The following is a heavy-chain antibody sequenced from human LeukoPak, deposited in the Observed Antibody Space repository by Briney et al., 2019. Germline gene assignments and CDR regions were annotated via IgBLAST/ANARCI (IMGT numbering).Heavy chain of an antibody. CDR1: GFTVNNNY. J-gene: IGHJ6*02. V-gene: IGHV3-53*01. Sequence: GGSLRLSCAASGFTVNNNYMTWVRQAPGKGLEWVSVIYSGGTTYYADSVKGRFAISRDNSKNTLYLQMNSLRVDDTAVYYCARDPGIRNGMDVWGQGTTVTVSS. CDR3: ARDPGIRNGMDV. CDR2: IYSGGTT. D-gene: IGHD2/OR15-2a*01.